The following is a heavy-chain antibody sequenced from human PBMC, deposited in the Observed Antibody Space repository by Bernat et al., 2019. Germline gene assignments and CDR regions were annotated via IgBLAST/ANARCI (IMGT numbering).Heavy chain of an antibody. D-gene: IGHD3-3*01. CDR1: GYSFTSYW. V-gene: IGHV5-51*01. Sequence: EVQLVQSGAEVKKPGESLKISCKGSGYSFTSYWIGWVRQMPGKGLEWMGIIYPGDSDTRYSPSFQGQFTISADKSISTAYLQWSSLKASDTAMYYCARQYYDFWSGYYTGPDAFDIWGQGTMVTVSS. CDR2: IYPGDSDT. CDR3: ARQYYDFWSGYYTGPDAFDI. J-gene: IGHJ3*02.